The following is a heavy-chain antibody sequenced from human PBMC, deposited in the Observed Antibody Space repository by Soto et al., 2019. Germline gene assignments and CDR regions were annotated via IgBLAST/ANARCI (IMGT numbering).Heavy chain of an antibody. CDR1: GFIFSNYP. CDR2: VSPSGSNT. J-gene: IGHJ4*02. V-gene: IGHV3-23*01. D-gene: IGHD6-19*01. Sequence: LRLSCAVSGFIFSNYPMSWVRQAPGKGLEWVSSVSPSGSNTYYADSVKGRFTMSGDNSENRLHLQMNSLRAEDTAVYFCARRDNSGWYSLDYWGQGTPVTVSS. CDR3: ARRDNSGWYSLDY.